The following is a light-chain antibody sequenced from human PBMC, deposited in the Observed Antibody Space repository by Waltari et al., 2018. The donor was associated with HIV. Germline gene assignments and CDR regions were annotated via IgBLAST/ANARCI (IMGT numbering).Light chain of an antibody. J-gene: IGLJ2*01. CDR3: QSADSSGNGVL. V-gene: IGLV3-25*02. CDR2: KGS. Sequence: SYELTQPPSVSVSPGQTGRITCSGEILAKKLAQWFQQKPGQAPRLVIYKGSERPSGIPERFSTSSSGTKVTLTISGAQAEDEADYYCQSADSSGNGVLFGGGTRLTVL. CDR1: ILAKKL.